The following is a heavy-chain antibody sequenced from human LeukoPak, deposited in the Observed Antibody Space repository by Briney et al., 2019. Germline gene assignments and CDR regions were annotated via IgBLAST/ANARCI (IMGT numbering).Heavy chain of an antibody. Sequence: PGRSLRLSCAASGFTFSSYGMHWVRQAPGKGLEWVAVISYDGSNKYYADSVKGRFTISRDNSKNTLYLQMNSLRAEDTAVYYWAKDRSYYGSGSYDDYWGQGTLVTVSS. V-gene: IGHV3-30*18. CDR1: GFTFSSYG. D-gene: IGHD3-10*01. CDR2: ISYDGSNK. CDR3: AKDRSYYGSGSYDDY. J-gene: IGHJ4*02.